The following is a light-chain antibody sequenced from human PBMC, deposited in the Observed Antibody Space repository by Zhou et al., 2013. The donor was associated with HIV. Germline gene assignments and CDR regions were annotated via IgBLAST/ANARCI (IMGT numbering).Light chain of an antibody. CDR3: QQYGISPRT. CDR2: GAS. J-gene: IGKJ1*01. V-gene: IGKV3-20*01. Sequence: EIVLTQSPGTLALSPGERATLSCRASQSLTSSYLAWYQQKPGQSPRLLIYGASGRATGIPDRFSGSGSGTDFTLTISRLEPEDFAVYYCQQYGISPRTFGPRDQGRKSN. CDR1: QSLTSSY.